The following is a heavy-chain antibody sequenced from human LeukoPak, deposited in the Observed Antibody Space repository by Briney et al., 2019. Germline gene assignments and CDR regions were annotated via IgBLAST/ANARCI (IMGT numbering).Heavy chain of an antibody. CDR1: GFTFSSYW. D-gene: IGHD1-26*01. CDR3: ARVSEQPVGCFDY. V-gene: IGHV3-7*01. J-gene: IGHJ4*02. CDR2: IKQDGSEK. Sequence: GGSLRLSCAASGFTFSSYWMSWVRQAPGKGLEWVANIKQDGSEKYYVDSVKGRFTISRDNAKNSLYLQMNSLRAEDTAVYYCARVSEQPVGCFDYWGQGTLVTVSS.